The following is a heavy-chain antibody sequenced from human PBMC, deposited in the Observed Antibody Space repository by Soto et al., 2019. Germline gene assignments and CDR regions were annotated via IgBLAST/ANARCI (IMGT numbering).Heavy chain of an antibody. D-gene: IGHD5-18*01. CDR1: GGTFSSYA. CDR2: IIPIFGTA. Sequence: SVKVSCKASGGTFSSYAISWVRQAPGQGLEWMGGIIPIFGTANYAQKFHGRVTITADESTSTAYMELSSLRSEDTAVYYCARDSEPFIQLWPRGAFDIWGKGTMVTVSS. V-gene: IGHV1-69*13. CDR3: ARDSEPFIQLWPRGAFDI. J-gene: IGHJ3*02.